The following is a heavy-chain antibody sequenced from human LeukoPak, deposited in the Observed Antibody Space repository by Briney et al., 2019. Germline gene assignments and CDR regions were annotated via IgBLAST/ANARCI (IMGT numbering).Heavy chain of an antibody. V-gene: IGHV1-2*02. D-gene: IGHD5-12*01. J-gene: IGHJ4*02. CDR3: GRGVRGVATFHFDY. CDR2: INPNSSCT. CDR1: GYTFTGYY. Sequence: GASVKVSCKASGYTFTGYYMHWVRQAPGQGLEWMGWINPNSSCTNYSQKFQGRVTMTRDTSISKAYMELSRLRSDDTAVYYWGRGVRGVATFHFDYWGQGTLVTVSS.